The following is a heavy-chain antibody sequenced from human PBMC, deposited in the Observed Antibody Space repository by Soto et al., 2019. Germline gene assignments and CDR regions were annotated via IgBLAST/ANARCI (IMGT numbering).Heavy chain of an antibody. V-gene: IGHV3-21*01. Sequence: GGSLRLSCAASGFTFSDYTINWVRQAPGKGLEWVSSISSRNSYIYYTDSVKGRFTISRDNAKNSLYLQMTSLRAEDTAVYYCARGAQRIDYWGQGTLVTVSS. CDR1: GFTFSDYT. J-gene: IGHJ4*02. CDR2: ISSRNSYI. CDR3: ARGAQRIDY.